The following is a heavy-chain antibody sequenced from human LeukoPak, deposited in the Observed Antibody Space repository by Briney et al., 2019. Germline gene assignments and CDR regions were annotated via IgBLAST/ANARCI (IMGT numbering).Heavy chain of an antibody. CDR1: GFTFSSYG. CDR3: AKDPLVSGDDSGDY. D-gene: IGHD2-21*02. J-gene: IGHJ4*02. V-gene: IGHV3-30*02. CDR2: IRYDGSNK. Sequence: GGSLRLSCAASGFTFSSYGMHWVRQAPGKWLEWVAFIRYDGSNKYYADAVKFRFTSYRDNSKNTLYLQMNSLRAEDTAVYSCAKDPLVSGDDSGDYWGQGTLVTVSS.